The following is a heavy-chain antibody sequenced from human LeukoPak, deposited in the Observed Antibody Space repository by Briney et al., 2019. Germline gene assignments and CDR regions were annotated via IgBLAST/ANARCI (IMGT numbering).Heavy chain of an antibody. Sequence: ASVKVSCKASGYTFTSYDINWVRQATGQGLEWMGWMNPNSGNTGYAQKFQGRVTMTRNTSISTAYMELSSLRSEDTAVYYCARTTLSRGSRRTYYFDYWGQGTLVTVSS. CDR3: ARTTLSRGSRRTYYFDY. CDR1: GYTFTSYD. J-gene: IGHJ4*02. D-gene: IGHD4-11*01. V-gene: IGHV1-8*01. CDR2: MNPNSGNT.